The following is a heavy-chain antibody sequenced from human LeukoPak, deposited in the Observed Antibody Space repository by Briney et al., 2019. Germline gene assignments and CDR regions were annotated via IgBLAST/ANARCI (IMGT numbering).Heavy chain of an antibody. Sequence: ASVKVSCKASGYTFTSYGISWVRQAPGQGREWMGWISAYNGNTKYAQKLQGRVTMTTDTSTSTAYMELRSLRSGDTAVYYCARVSGYANYYYYMDVWGKGTTVAVSS. D-gene: IGHD5-12*01. V-gene: IGHV1-18*01. CDR3: ARVSGYANYYYYMDV. J-gene: IGHJ6*03. CDR2: ISAYNGNT. CDR1: GYTFTSYG.